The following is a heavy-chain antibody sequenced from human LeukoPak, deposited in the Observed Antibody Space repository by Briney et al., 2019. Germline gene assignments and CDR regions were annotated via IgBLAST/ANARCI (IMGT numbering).Heavy chain of an antibody. Sequence: ASVKVSCKTSGYTFTGYGIHWVRQAPGQGLEWMGWISAYNGNTNYAQKLQGRVTITTDTSTSTAYMELRSLKSDDTAVYYCARGRSLDYWGQGTLVTVSS. CDR2: ISAYNGNT. V-gene: IGHV1-18*01. CDR3: ARGRSLDY. J-gene: IGHJ4*02. CDR1: GYTFTGYG.